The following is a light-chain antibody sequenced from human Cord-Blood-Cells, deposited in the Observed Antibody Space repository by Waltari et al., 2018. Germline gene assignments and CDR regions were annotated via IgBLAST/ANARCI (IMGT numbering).Light chain of an antibody. V-gene: IGLV1-40*01. CDR2: GNS. CDR3: QSYDSSLSGSV. CDR1: SSNTGAGYD. J-gene: IGLJ2*01. Sequence: QSVLPQPPSVSGAPGQRVTIPCPGSSSNTGAGYDVHWYQQLPGTAPKLLIYGNSNRPAGVPDRFSGSKSGTSASLAITGLQAEDEADYYCQSYDSSLSGSVFGGGTKLTVL.